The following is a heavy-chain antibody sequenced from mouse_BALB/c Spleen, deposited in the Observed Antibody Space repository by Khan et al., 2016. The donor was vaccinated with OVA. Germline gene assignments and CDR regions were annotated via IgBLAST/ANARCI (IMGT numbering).Heavy chain of an antibody. D-gene: IGHD2-14*01. V-gene: IGHV5-6-5*01. Sequence: DVKLVESGGDLVKPGGSLKLSCAASGFTFSSYVMSWVRQTPEKRLEWVASISSGGSTYYPDSVKGRFTISRDNARTILYLQMSSLRSEDTAMYYCAREAYRYDEYYFDYWGQGTTLTVSS. J-gene: IGHJ2*01. CDR2: ISSGGST. CDR1: GFTFSSYV. CDR3: AREAYRYDEYYFDY.